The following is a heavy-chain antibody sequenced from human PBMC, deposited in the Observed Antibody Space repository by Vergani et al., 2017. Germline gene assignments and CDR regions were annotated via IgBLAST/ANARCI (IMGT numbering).Heavy chain of an antibody. CDR1: GASVNSYY. CDR3: AIPRIYYGAGSPDY. V-gene: IGHV4-59*02. Sequence: QVKLQESGPGLVKPSETLSLTCTVSGASVNSYYWSWIRQPPGKGLEWRGYVSFRGDTLYDPSVKGRMTISLNTSSNQFSLYLTSVTAADTAVYYCAIPRIYYGAGSPDYWGQGTLVTVSS. D-gene: IGHD3-10*01. CDR2: VSFRGDT. J-gene: IGHJ4*02.